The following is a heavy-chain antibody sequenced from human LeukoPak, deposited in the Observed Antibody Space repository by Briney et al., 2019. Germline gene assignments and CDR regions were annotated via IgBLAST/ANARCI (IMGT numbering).Heavy chain of an antibody. V-gene: IGHV3-9*01. CDR1: GFTFDDYA. J-gene: IGHJ3*02. CDR2: ISWNSGSI. CDR3: AKDIGEDGAAVAGRAAFDI. Sequence: PGGSLRLSCAASGFTFDDYAMHWVRQAPGKGLEWVSGISWNSGSIGYADSVKGRFTISRDNAKNSLYLQMNSLRAEDTALYYCAKDIGEDGAAVAGRAAFDIWGQGTMVTVSS. D-gene: IGHD6-19*01.